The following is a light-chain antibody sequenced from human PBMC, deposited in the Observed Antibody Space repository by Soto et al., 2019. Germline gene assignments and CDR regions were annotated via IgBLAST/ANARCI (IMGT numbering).Light chain of an antibody. CDR3: QQSYRAPYT. V-gene: IGKV1-39*01. J-gene: IGKJ2*01. CDR2: AAS. CDR1: QSISNF. Sequence: IQLTQSPSSLSTSVGDSVTITCRASQSISNFLNWYQHKPGKAPDLLIYAASTLFSGVPSRFRVSGSGTDFTLTITSLQPEDFATYYFQQSYRAPYTFGQGTKLEIK.